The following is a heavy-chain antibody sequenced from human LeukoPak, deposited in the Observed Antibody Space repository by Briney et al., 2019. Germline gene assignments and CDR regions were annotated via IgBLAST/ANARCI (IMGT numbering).Heavy chain of an antibody. Sequence: GGSLRLSCAASGFTFSSYAMSWVRQAPGKGLEWVSVIYSGGSTYYADSVKGRFTTSRDNSKNTLYLQMNSLRAEDTAVYYCARDSGDPPFDYWGQGTLVTVSS. J-gene: IGHJ4*02. CDR3: ARDSGDPPFDY. CDR2: IYSGGST. D-gene: IGHD4-17*01. V-gene: IGHV3-53*01. CDR1: GFTFSSYA.